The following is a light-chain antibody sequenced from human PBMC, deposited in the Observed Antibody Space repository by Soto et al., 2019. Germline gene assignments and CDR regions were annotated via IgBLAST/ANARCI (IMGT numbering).Light chain of an antibody. J-gene: IGLJ1*01. Sequence: QSVLTQPPSASGTPGEKVTISFSGNNSKIGSNYVYWYQQLPGTAPKLLIYRNNQRPSGVPDRFSGSKSGTSASLAISGLRSEDEADYYCAAWDDSLSGYVFGTGTKVTVL. V-gene: IGLV1-47*01. CDR3: AAWDDSLSGYV. CDR1: NSKIGSNY. CDR2: RNN.